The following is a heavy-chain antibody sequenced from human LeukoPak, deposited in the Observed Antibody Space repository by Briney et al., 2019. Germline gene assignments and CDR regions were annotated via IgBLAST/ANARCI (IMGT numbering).Heavy chain of an antibody. D-gene: IGHD4-23*01. CDR2: IYYSGST. CDR3: ASTDRQTTVVTLDFDY. V-gene: IGHV4-39*01. J-gene: IGHJ4*02. Sequence: PSQTLSLTCTVSGGSISSSSYYWGWLRQPPGTGLEWIGSIYYSGSTYYNPSLKSRVTISVDTSKNQFSLKLSSVTAADTAVYYCASTDRQTTVVTLDFDYWGQGTLVTVSS. CDR1: GGSISSSSYY.